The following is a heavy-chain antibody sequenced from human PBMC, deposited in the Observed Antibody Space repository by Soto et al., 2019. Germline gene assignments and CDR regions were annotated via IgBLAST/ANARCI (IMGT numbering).Heavy chain of an antibody. J-gene: IGHJ4*02. CDR3: AKDRGVRFPMDY. CDR1: GFTFSSYG. V-gene: IGHV3-30*18. D-gene: IGHD3-3*01. CDR2: ISYDGSNK. Sequence: QVQLVESGGGVVQPGRSLRLSCAASGFTFSSYGMHWVRQAPGKGLEWVAVISYDGSNKYYADSVKGRFTISRDNSKNTLYLQMNSLRAEDTAVYYCAKDRGVRFPMDYWGQGTLVTVSS.